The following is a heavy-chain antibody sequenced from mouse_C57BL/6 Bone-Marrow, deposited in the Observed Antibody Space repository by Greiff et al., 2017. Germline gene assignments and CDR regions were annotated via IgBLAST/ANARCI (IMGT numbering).Heavy chain of an antibody. CDR2: INPGSGGT. CDR3: ARCVLFITAGVDNWYFDG. CDR1: GYAFTNYL. D-gene: IGHD1-1*01. V-gene: IGHV1-54*01. Sequence: QVQLQQSGAELVRPGTSVKVSCKASGYAFTNYLIEWVKQRPGQGLEWIGVINPGSGGTNYNEKFKGKATLTADKSSSTAYMQLSSLTSEDSAVXLCARCVLFITAGVDNWYFDGWGTGTTVTVSS. J-gene: IGHJ1*03.